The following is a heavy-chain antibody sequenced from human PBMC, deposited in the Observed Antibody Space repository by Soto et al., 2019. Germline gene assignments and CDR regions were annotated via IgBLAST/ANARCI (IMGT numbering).Heavy chain of an antibody. CDR1: NFTFSRYS. D-gene: IGHD2-2*01. CDR2: ISSSSNTI. J-gene: IGHJ4*02. CDR3: ARQLGSTSDGDFDY. Sequence: EVQLVESGGGLVQPGGSLRLSCAASNFTFSRYSMNWFRQAPGKGLEWVSDISSSSNTIYYADSVKGRFTISRDNAKNSLHLQMKSLRDEDTAVYYCARQLGSTSDGDFDYWGQGTLVTVSS. V-gene: IGHV3-48*02.